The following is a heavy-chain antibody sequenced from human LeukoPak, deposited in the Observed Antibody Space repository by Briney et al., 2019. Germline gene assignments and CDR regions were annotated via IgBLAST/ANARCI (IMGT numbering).Heavy chain of an antibody. V-gene: IGHV3-15*01. J-gene: IGHJ5*02. CDR1: GFTFRNLW. CDR2: IKSKTDGGTT. Sequence: GGSLSLSCAASGFTFRNLWMSWVRQAPGKGLEWVGRIKSKTDGGTTQYAAPVKDRFTISRDDSKSMLYLQMTSLKTEDTAVYYCTGEPNWFDPWGQGTLVTVSS. D-gene: IGHD3-16*01. CDR3: TGEPNWFDP.